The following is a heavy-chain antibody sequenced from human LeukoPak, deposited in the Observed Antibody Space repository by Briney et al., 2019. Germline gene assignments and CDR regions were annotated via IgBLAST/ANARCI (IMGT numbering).Heavy chain of an antibody. V-gene: IGHV1-46*01. Sequence: ASVKVSCKASGYTFTSYYMHWVRQAPGQGLEWMGIINPSGGSTSYAQKFQDRVTMTRDTSTSTAYMELSSLRSEDTAVYYCAKNGGSGGHDAFDIWGQGTMVTVSS. CDR2: INPSGGST. CDR1: GYTFTSYY. D-gene: IGHD1-1*01. CDR3: AKNGGSGGHDAFDI. J-gene: IGHJ3*02.